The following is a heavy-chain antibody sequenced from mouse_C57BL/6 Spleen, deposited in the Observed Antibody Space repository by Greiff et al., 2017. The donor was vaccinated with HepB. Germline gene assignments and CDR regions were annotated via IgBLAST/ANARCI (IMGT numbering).Heavy chain of an antibody. D-gene: IGHD1-1*01. CDR3: ARHPLVTTVVATYWYFDV. V-gene: IGHV5-6*02. J-gene: IGHJ1*03. CDR1: GFTFSSYG. Sequence: DVKLVESGGDLVKPGGSLKLSCAASGFTFSSYGMSWVRQTPDKRLEWVATISSGGSYTYYPDSVKGRFTISRDNAKNTLYLQMSSLKSEDTAMYYCARHPLVTTVVATYWYFDVWGTGTTVTVSS. CDR2: ISSGGSYT.